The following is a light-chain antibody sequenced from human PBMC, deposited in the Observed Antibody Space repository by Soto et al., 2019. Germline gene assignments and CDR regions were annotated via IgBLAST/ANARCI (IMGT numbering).Light chain of an antibody. CDR1: QSVNSRY. CDR3: QHYGDSIT. Sequence: EVVLTQSPDTLSMSPGESATLFCRASQSVNSRYVAWYQQRPGRAPRLLIDGASNRATGVPDRFSGSGSGTDFTLTISRLEPEDFAVFYCQHYGDSITFGQGTRLEIE. CDR2: GAS. V-gene: IGKV3-20*01. J-gene: IGKJ5*01.